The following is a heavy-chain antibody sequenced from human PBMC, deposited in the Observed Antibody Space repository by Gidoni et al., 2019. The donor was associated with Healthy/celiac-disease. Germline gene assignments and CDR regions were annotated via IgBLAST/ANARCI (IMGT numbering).Heavy chain of an antibody. CDR3: ARDVYRAVAGTRWFDP. J-gene: IGHJ5*02. CDR1: GGSISSYY. V-gene: IGHV4-59*01. Sequence: QVQLQESGPGLVTPSETLSLTCTFSGGSISSYYWSWIRPPPGKGLEWIGYIYYSGSTNYNPSLKSRVTISVDTSKNQFSLKLSSVTAADTAVYYCARDVYRAVAGTRWFDPWGQGTLVTVSS. D-gene: IGHD6-19*01. CDR2: IYYSGST.